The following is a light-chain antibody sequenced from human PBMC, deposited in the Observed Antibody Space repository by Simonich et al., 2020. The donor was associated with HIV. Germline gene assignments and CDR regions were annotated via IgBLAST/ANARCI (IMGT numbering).Light chain of an antibody. V-gene: IGKV3-15*01. CDR1: QSVGIN. CDR3: QQYNNWPPLT. Sequence: EIVMPQSPDTLSVSPGERATLSCRASQSVGINLAWYQQKPGPAPRLLIYGASARATDIPARFSGSGSGTEFTLTISTMQSEDFAVYYCQQYNNWPPLTFGGGTKVEIK. J-gene: IGKJ4*01. CDR2: GAS.